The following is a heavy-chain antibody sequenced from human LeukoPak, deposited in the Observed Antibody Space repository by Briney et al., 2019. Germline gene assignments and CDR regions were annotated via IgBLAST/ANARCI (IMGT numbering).Heavy chain of an antibody. J-gene: IGHJ4*02. Sequence: ASVKVSCKASGYTFTSYGISWVRQAPGQGLEWMGWISAYNGNTNYAQKLQGRVTMTTDTSTSTAYMELRSLRSDDTAVYYCARRRSSSNPVADDYWGQGTLVTVSS. D-gene: IGHD6-6*01. CDR3: ARRRSSSNPVADDY. V-gene: IGHV1-18*01. CDR2: ISAYNGNT. CDR1: GYTFTSYG.